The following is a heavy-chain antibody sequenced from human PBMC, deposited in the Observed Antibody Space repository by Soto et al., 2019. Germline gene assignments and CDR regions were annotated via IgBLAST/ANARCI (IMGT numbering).Heavy chain of an antibody. D-gene: IGHD1-26*01. CDR1: GFIFRSYA. J-gene: IGHJ4*02. Sequence: HPGGSLRLSCLASGFIFRSYAMHWVRQAPGKGLEWVAVITYDGINGYYADSVRGRFAISRDNSKNTLYLQMNSLRLEDTAVYYCARAFSGSYPNFDYWGQGTLVTVSS. V-gene: IGHV3-30*09. CDR2: ITYDGING. CDR3: ARAFSGSYPNFDY.